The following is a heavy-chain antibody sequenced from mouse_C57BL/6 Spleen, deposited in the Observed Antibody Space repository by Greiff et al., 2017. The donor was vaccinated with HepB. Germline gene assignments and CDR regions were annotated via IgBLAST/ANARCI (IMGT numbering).Heavy chain of an antibody. CDR3: ARSGDEGAMDY. CDR2: IDPSDSYT. Sequence: VQLQQPGAERVRPGTSVKLSCKASGYTFTSYWMHWVKQRPGQGLEWIGVIDPSDSYTNYNQKFKGKATLTVDTSSSTAYMQLSSLTSEDSAVYYCARSGDEGAMDYWGQGTSVTVSS. CDR1: GYTFTSYW. J-gene: IGHJ4*01. V-gene: IGHV1-59*01. D-gene: IGHD1-3*01.